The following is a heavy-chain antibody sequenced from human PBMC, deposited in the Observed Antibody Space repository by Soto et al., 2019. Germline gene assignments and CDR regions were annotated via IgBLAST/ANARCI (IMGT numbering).Heavy chain of an antibody. V-gene: IGHV3-23*01. CDR1: GFTFSGYA. Sequence: GGSLRLSCAVSGFTFSGYAMSWVRQAPGKGLEWVSTITGSGGVTYYTDSAKGRFTISRDNSKNTLYLQMNSLRAEDTAVYYCAKDFGLGEAGTLFDSWGQGTLVTVSS. CDR2: ITGSGGVT. J-gene: IGHJ4*02. CDR3: AKDFGLGEAGTLFDS. D-gene: IGHD6-13*01.